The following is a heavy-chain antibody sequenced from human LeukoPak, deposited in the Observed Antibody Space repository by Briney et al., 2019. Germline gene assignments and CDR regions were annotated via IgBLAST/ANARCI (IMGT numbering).Heavy chain of an antibody. J-gene: IGHJ4*02. CDR3: ARDVGTYDY. V-gene: IGHV3-48*03. CDR2: ISSSGSTI. D-gene: IGHD1-1*01. CDR1: GFTFSSYE. Sequence: GGSLRLSCAASGFTFSSYEMNWVCQAPGKGLEWVSYISSSGSTIYYADSVEGRFTISRDNAKNSLYLQMNSLRAEDTAVYYCARDVGTYDYWGQGTLVTVSS.